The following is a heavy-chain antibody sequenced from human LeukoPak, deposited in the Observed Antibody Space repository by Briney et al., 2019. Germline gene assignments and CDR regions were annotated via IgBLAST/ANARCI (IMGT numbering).Heavy chain of an antibody. CDR1: GGSISSYY. V-gene: IGHV4-4*07. CDR2: IYISGST. D-gene: IGHD5-18*01. CDR3: RVDTPFFDY. J-gene: IGHJ4*02. Sequence: SETLSLTCTVSGGSISSYYWSWIRQPAGKGLEWIGRIYISGSTNYNSSLKSRVTISVDTSKNQFSLKLSSVTAADTAVYYCRVDTPFFDYWGQGTLVTVSS.